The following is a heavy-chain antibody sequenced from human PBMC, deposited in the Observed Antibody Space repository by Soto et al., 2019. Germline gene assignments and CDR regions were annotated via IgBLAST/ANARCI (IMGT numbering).Heavy chain of an antibody. Sequence: GGSLRLSCAASGFTLSAYAMSWVRQAPEKGLEWVSGISGTGANTHYADSVKGRFTISRDNSKNTLFLQMNSLRADDTAVYYCARFYYDSSGYLPSPYYYYYGMDVWGQGTTVTVSS. D-gene: IGHD3-22*01. J-gene: IGHJ6*02. CDR2: ISGTGANT. V-gene: IGHV3-23*01. CDR1: GFTLSAYA. CDR3: ARFYYDSSGYLPSPYYYYYGMDV.